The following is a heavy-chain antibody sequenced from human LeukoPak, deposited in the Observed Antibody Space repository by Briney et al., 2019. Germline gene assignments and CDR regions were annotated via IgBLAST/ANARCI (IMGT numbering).Heavy chain of an antibody. CDR2: IYYSGST. CDR1: GGSISSYY. J-gene: IGHJ6*02. CDR3: ARGSTVYYYGMDV. D-gene: IGHD2-2*01. Sequence: PSETLSLTCTVSGGSISSYYWSWLRQPPGKGLEWIGYIYYSGSTNYNPSLKSRVTISVDTSKNQFSLKLSSVTAADTAVYYCARGSTVYYYGMDVWGQGTTVTVSS. V-gene: IGHV4-59*01.